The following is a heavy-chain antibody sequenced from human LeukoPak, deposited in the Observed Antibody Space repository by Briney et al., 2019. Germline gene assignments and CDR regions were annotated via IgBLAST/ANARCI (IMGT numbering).Heavy chain of an antibody. CDR3: ARGINVGATSF. Sequence: KPSDTLSLTCIVSGGSMCNYYWSWVRQPPGQGLEWIGCVHYTGNTKYNPSLLSRVTISMDTDKNQFSLEVTSVTAADTAVYFCARGINVGATSFWGQGVLVTVSS. CDR2: VHYTGNT. CDR1: GGSMCNYY. V-gene: IGHV4-59*07. J-gene: IGHJ4*02. D-gene: IGHD1-26*01.